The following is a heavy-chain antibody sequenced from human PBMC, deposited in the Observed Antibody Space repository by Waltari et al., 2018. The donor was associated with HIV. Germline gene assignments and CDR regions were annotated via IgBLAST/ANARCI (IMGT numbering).Heavy chain of an antibody. J-gene: IGHJ3*02. Sequence: QVQLVQSGAEVKKPGASVKVSCKASGYTFTSYGISWVRQAPGQGLEWMGWSSAYNGNTTDAQKLQGRVTMTTDTATSTAYMELRSLRSDDTAVYYCARDRRYYDSSGYVLPGAFDIWGQGTMVTVSS. V-gene: IGHV1-18*01. D-gene: IGHD3-22*01. CDR1: GYTFTSYG. CDR2: SSAYNGNT. CDR3: ARDRRYYDSSGYVLPGAFDI.